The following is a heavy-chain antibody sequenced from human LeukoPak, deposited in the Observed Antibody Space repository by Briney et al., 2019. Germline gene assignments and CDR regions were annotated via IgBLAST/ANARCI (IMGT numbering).Heavy chain of an antibody. J-gene: IGHJ4*02. Sequence: GGSLRLSRAASGLTFSSYAMHWVRQAPGKGLEWVAVISYDGSNKYYADSVKGRFTISRDNSKNTLYLQMNSLRAEDTAVYYCARADFWSGSPVNYWGQGTLVTVSS. CDR3: ARADFWSGSPVNY. CDR2: ISYDGSNK. V-gene: IGHV3-30-3*01. D-gene: IGHD3-3*01. CDR1: GLTFSSYA.